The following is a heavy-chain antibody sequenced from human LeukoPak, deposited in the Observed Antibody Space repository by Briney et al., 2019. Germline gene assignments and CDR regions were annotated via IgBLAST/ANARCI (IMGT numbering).Heavy chain of an antibody. Sequence: PGGSLRLSCAASGFTFSSYAMSWVRQAPGKGLEWVANIKPDENEKFYVDSVKGRFTISRDNAKNSLYLQMNSLRAEDTALYYCTRSPDGFDYWGQGTLVTVSS. D-gene: IGHD1-14*01. V-gene: IGHV3-7*03. J-gene: IGHJ4*02. CDR2: IKPDENEK. CDR3: TRSPDGFDY. CDR1: GFTFSSYA.